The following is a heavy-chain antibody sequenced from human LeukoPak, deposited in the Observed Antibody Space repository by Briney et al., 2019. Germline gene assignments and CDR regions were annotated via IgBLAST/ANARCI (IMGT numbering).Heavy chain of an antibody. Sequence: SETLSLTCAVYGGSFSDYYWTWIRQPPGKGLEWIGEINHSRNTNYNPSLKSRVTISVDTSKNQFSLKLSSVTAADTAVYYCARRRIVGATRWFDPWGQGTLVTVSS. CDR3: ARRRIVGATRWFDP. V-gene: IGHV4-34*01. D-gene: IGHD1-26*01. CDR1: GGSFSDYY. J-gene: IGHJ5*02. CDR2: INHSRNT.